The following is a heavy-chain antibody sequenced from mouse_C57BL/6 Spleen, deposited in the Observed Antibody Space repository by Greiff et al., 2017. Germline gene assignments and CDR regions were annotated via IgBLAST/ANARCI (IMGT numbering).Heavy chain of an antibody. CDR2: IYPGDGDT. Sequence: VQLQQSGPELVKPGASVKISCKASGYAFSSSWLNWVKQRPGKGLGWIGRIYPGDGDTNYNGKFKGKATLTADKSSSTAYMQLSSLTSEDSAVYFCARSGRLYAMDYWGQGTSVTVSS. D-gene: IGHD1-2*01. V-gene: IGHV1-82*01. CDR3: ARSGRLYAMDY. J-gene: IGHJ4*01. CDR1: GYAFSSSW.